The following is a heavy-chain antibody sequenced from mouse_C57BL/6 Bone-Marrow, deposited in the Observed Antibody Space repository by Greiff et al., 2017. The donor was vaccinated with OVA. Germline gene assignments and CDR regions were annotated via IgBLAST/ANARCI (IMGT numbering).Heavy chain of an antibody. CDR3: ARSITTVVHWYFDV. D-gene: IGHD1-1*01. Sequence: QVQLQQPGTELVKPGASVKLSCTASGYTFTSYWMHWVKQRPGQGLEWIGNINPSNGGTNYNEKFKSKATLTVDKSSSTAYMQLSSLTSEDSAVYYCARSITTVVHWYFDVWGTGTTVTVSS. CDR1: GYTFTSYW. CDR2: INPSNGGT. J-gene: IGHJ1*03. V-gene: IGHV1-53*01.